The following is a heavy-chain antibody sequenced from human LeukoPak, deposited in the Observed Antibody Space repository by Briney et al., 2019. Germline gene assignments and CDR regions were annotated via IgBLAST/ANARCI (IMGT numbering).Heavy chain of an antibody. Sequence: PSQTLSLTCTVSGGSISSVGYYWSWIRQHPGKGLEWIGYMYYSGSTYHNPSLKSRVTISLDTSKNQFSLRLTSVTVADTAVYYCARGENTAMGYWGQGTLVTVPS. V-gene: IGHV4-31*03. CDR2: MYYSGST. J-gene: IGHJ4*02. CDR3: ARGENTAMGY. CDR1: GGSISSVGYY. D-gene: IGHD5-18*01.